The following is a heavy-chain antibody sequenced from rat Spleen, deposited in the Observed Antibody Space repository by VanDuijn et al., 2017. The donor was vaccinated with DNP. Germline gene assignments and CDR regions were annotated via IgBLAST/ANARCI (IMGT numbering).Heavy chain of an antibody. CDR2: ISYDGSRT. D-gene: IGHD1-11*01. Sequence: EVQLVESGGGLVQPGRSLKLSCAASGFTFSDYAMAWVRQAPKKGLEWVATISYDGSRTYYRDSGKGRFTISRDNVKSTLYLEMDSLRSEDTATYYCARRGGIVPYYAMDAWGQGVMVTVSS. J-gene: IGHJ2*01. V-gene: IGHV5-17*01. CDR3: ARRGGIVPYYAMDA. CDR1: GFTFSDYA.